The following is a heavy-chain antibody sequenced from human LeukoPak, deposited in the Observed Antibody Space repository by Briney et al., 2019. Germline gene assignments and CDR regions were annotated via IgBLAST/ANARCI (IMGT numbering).Heavy chain of an antibody. D-gene: IGHD3-10*01. CDR1: GYTFTGYY. CDR2: INPNSGGT. CDR3: ARDRAMVRGVISNWFDP. Sequence: ASVKVSCKASGYTFTGYYMHWVRQAPGRGLEWMGRINPNSGGTNYAQKFQGRVTMTRDTSISTAYMELSRLRSDDTAVYYCARDRAMVRGVISNWFDPWGQGTLVTVSS. V-gene: IGHV1-2*06. J-gene: IGHJ5*02.